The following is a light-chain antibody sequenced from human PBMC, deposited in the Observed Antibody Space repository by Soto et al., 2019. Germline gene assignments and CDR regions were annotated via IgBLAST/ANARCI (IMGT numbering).Light chain of an antibody. CDR1: QSVSSSY. J-gene: IGKJ5*01. Sequence: MTQSPGTLSLSPGERATLSCRASQSVSSSYLAWYQQKPGQAPRLLINGASNRAAGIPARFSGSGSGTEFTLTIRSLQSEDFAIYYCQQYNDWPSITCGQGTRREIK. CDR3: QQYNDWPSIT. V-gene: IGKV3-15*01. CDR2: GAS.